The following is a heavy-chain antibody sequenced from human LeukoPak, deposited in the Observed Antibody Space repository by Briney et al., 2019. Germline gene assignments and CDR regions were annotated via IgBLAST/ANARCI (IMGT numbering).Heavy chain of an antibody. J-gene: IGHJ6*02. V-gene: IGHV3-15*04. D-gene: IGHD1-7*01. CDR2: TVSEIDSGTT. CDR3: TTDEDWNYARKDV. CDR1: GFTFNYAW. Sequence: KPGGSLRLSCAASGFTFNYAWMSWVRQVPGKGLEWVGQTVSEIDSGTTDYATPVKGRFTISRDDSKSTLYLQMNSLKIEDTAVYYCTTDEDWNYARKDVWGQGATVIVSS.